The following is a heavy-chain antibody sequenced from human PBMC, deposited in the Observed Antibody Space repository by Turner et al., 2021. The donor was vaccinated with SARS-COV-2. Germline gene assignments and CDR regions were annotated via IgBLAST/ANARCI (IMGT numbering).Heavy chain of an antibody. V-gene: IGHV4-4*07. CDR1: GDFISSYC. CDR2: ICSSLQST. D-gene: IGHD3-22*01. Sequence: QVQLQESGPGLVKPSETLSLTCSVSGDFISSYCWSWVRQPAGRGLEWIGHICSSLQSTSINPSLKSRVTMSVDTSKNQFFLNVSSVTAADTAVYYCASRLITMIVVVKDLSAFDIWGQGTMVTVSS. J-gene: IGHJ3*02. CDR3: ASRLITMIVVVKDLSAFDI.